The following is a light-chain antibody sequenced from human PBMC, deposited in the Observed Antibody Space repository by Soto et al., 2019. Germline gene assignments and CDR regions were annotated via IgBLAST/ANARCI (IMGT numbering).Light chain of an antibody. CDR3: QHFLGSSWT. V-gene: IGKV1-5*03. CDR1: QSVSSW. J-gene: IGKJ1*01. Sequence: DTQMTQSPSTLSASVGDRVTITCRASQSVSSWLAWFQQKPGKVPKVLISKASRLESGVPSRFSGSGSGTEFTLTISSLQPDDFATYSCQHFLGSSWTFGQGTKVELK. CDR2: KAS.